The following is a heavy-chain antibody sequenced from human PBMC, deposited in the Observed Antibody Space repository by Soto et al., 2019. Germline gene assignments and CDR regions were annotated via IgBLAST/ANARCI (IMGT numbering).Heavy chain of an antibody. CDR1: GGTFKNNG. V-gene: IGHV1-69*01. CDR3: ERENGVAVGTILYYFDY. CDR2: IIPVFGTT. D-gene: IGHD1-1*01. J-gene: IGHJ4*02. Sequence: QVHLVQSGAEVKKAGSSVKVSCKAPGGTFKNNGISWVRQAPGQGLEWMGGIIPVFGTTKYAQKFQGRLTITADDSTSKAYMELSSLRYEDTAVYYCERENGVAVGTILYYFDYWGQGTLVTVSS.